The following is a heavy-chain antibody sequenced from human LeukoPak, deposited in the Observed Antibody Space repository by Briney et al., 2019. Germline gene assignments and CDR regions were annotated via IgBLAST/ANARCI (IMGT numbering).Heavy chain of an antibody. Sequence: GRSLRLSCAASGFTFSSYGMHWVRQAPGKGLEWVAVIWYDGSNKYYADSVKGRFTISRDNSKNTLYLQMNSLRAEDTAVYYCAEPMKTGTKVAYYYYYFMDVWGKGTTVTVSS. CDR3: AEPMKTGTKVAYYYYYFMDV. CDR2: IWYDGSNK. D-gene: IGHD1-7*01. J-gene: IGHJ6*03. CDR1: GFTFSSYG. V-gene: IGHV3-33*06.